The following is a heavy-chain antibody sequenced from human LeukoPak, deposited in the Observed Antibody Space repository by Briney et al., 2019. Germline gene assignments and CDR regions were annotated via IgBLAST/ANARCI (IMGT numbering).Heavy chain of an antibody. CDR1: GFTFNIAW. V-gene: IGHV3-15*01. Sequence: GGSLRLSCAASGFTFNIAWMTWVRQAPGKGLEWVGRIKSSNSGGTTDFAAPVKGRFTISRDDSKNTLYLQMNSLKSEDTAVYYCTTELDIRPNHYWGQGTLVTVSS. J-gene: IGHJ4*02. D-gene: IGHD3-22*01. CDR3: TTELDIRPNHY. CDR2: IKSSNSGGTT.